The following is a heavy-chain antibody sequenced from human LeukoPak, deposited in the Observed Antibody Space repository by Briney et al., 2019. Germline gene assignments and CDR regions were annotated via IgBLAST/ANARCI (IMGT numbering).Heavy chain of an antibody. D-gene: IGHD3-22*01. CDR3: ARSRGGSYYGFDY. CDR1: GGSISSYY. CDR2: IYYSGST. Sequence: PSETLSLTCTVSGGSISSYYWSWIRQPPGKGLERIGYIYYSGSTNYNPSLKSRVTISVDTSKNQFSLKLSSVTAADTAVYYCARSRGGSYYGFDYWGQGTLVTVSS. J-gene: IGHJ4*02. V-gene: IGHV4-59*01.